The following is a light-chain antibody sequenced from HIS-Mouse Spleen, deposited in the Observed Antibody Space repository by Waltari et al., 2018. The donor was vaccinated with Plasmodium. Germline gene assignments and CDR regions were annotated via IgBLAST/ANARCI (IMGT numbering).Light chain of an antibody. V-gene: IGLV3-10*01. Sequence: SYELTQPPSVSVSPRQTARITCSRDALTKKIAYWYQQKSGQDPVLVIYEDSKRPSGIPERFSGSSSGTMATLTISGAQVEDEADYYCYSTDSSGNHRVFGGGTKLTVL. CDR3: YSTDSSGNHRV. CDR1: ALTKKI. CDR2: EDS. J-gene: IGLJ3*02.